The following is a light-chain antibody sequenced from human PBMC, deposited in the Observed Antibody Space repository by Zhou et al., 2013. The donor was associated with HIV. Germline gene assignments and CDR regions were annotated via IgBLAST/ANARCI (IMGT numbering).Light chain of an antibody. J-gene: IGKJ3*01. V-gene: IGKV1-27*01. CDR1: QGISIY. CDR3: QQANSFLRGAT. Sequence: DIQMTQSPSSLSASVGDRVTITCRASQGISIYLAWYQQKPGKVPKLLIYSASTLQSGVPSRFSGSGSGTVFTLTISSLQPEDFATYYCQQANSFLRGATFGPGTKVDIK. CDR2: SAS.